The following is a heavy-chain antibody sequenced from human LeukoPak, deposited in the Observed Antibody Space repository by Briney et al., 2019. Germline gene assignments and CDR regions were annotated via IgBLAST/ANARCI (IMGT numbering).Heavy chain of an antibody. CDR3: ARVLATAGRHFYDAFDI. CDR1: GGSISSYY. Sequence: PSETLSLTCTVSGGSISSYYWSWIRQPAGKGLEWIGRIYTSGSTNYNPSLKSRVTMSVDTSKNQFSLKLSSVTAADTAVYYCARVLATAGRHFYDAFDIWGQGTMVTVSS. CDR2: IYTSGST. J-gene: IGHJ3*02. D-gene: IGHD6-13*01. V-gene: IGHV4-4*07.